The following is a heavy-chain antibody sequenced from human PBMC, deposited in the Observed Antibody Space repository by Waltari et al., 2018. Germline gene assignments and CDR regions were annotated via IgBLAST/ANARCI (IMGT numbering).Heavy chain of an antibody. J-gene: IGHJ2*01. D-gene: IGHD6-19*01. CDR2: IYTSGST. CDR3: ARDSSGWYEYWYFDL. V-gene: IGHV4-61*09. CDR1: GGSISSGSYY. Sequence: QVQLQESGPGLVKPLQTLSLTCTVSGGSISSGSYYWSWVRQPAGKGLGWIGYIYTSGSTNYNPTLKSRVTISVDTSKNQFSLKLSSVTAADTAVYYCARDSSGWYEYWYFDLWGRGTLVTVSS.